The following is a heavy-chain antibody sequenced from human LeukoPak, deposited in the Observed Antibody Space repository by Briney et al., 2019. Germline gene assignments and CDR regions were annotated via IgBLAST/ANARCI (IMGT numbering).Heavy chain of an antibody. J-gene: IGHJ4*02. V-gene: IGHV4-59*08. D-gene: IGHD3-10*01. Sequence: SETLSLTCTVSGVSISSYYWSWIRQPPGKGLEWIGYIYYSGSTNYNPSLKSRVTISVDTSKNQFSLKLSSVTAADTAVYYCARSSMVRGVIITHPLGFDYWGQGTLVTVSS. CDR2: IYYSGST. CDR1: GVSISSYY. CDR3: ARSSMVRGVIITHPLGFDY.